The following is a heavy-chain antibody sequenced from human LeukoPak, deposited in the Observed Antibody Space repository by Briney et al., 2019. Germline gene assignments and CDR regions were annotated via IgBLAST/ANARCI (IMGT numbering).Heavy chain of an antibody. CDR1: GFTFSSYS. V-gene: IGHV3-21*01. J-gene: IGHJ4*02. Sequence: PGGSLRLSCAASGFTFSSYSMNWVRQAPGKGLEWVSSISSSSSYIDYADSVKGRFTISRDNAKNSLYLQMNSLRAEDTAVYYCARHLGDWGQGTLVTVSS. CDR2: ISSSSSYI. CDR3: ARHLGD.